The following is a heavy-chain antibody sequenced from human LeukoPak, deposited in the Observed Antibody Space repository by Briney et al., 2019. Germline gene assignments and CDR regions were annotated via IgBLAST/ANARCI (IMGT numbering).Heavy chain of an antibody. Sequence: GGSLRLSCAASGFTFSSYAMSWVRQAPGKGLEWVSAISGSGGSAYYADSVKGRFTISRDNSKNTLYLQMNSLRAEDTAVYYCAEDSWFNDPFDYWGQGTLVTVSS. D-gene: IGHD3-10*01. J-gene: IGHJ4*02. CDR3: AEDSWFNDPFDY. CDR2: ISGSGGSA. V-gene: IGHV3-23*01. CDR1: GFTFSSYA.